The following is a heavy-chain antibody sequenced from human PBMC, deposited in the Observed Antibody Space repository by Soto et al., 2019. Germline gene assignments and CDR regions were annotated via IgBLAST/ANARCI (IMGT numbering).Heavy chain of an antibody. J-gene: IGHJ6*02. CDR1: GFTFSSYW. Sequence: PGGSLRLSCAASGFTFSSYWMSWVRQAPGKGLEWVANIKQDGSEKYYVDSVKGRFTISRDNAKNSLYLQMNSLRAEDTAVYYYARGYSNYDPSYYYYGMDVWGQGTTVTVSS. D-gene: IGHD4-4*01. CDR2: IKQDGSEK. V-gene: IGHV3-7*01. CDR3: ARGYSNYDPSYYYYGMDV.